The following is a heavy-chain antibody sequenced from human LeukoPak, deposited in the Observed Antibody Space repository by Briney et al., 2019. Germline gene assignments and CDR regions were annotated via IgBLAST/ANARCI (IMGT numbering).Heavy chain of an antibody. V-gene: IGHV1-18*01. CDR3: ARDLKMGYSSGSYSWGTGSSNDY. D-gene: IGHD6-19*01. Sequence: ASVKVSCKTSGYTFTNYGISWVRQAPGQGLEWMGWISPYNGNTKYAQNLQGRITMTTDTSTSTAYMELRSLGSDDTAVYYCARDLKMGYSSGSYSWGTGSSNDYWGQGTLVTVSS. CDR2: ISPYNGNT. CDR1: GYTFTNYG. J-gene: IGHJ4*02.